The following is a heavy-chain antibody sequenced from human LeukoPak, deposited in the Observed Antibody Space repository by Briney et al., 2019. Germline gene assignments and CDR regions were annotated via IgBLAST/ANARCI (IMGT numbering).Heavy chain of an antibody. J-gene: IGHJ4*02. Sequence: ASVKVSSKASGYTFTGYYMHWVRQAPGQGLEWRGWINPNSGGTNYAQKFQGRVTMTRDTSISTAYMELSRLRSDDTAVYYCARVLRSWGIAAAGTGYYWGQGTLVTVSS. CDR2: INPNSGGT. V-gene: IGHV1-2*02. CDR1: GYTFTGYY. D-gene: IGHD6-13*01. CDR3: ARVLRSWGIAAAGTGYY.